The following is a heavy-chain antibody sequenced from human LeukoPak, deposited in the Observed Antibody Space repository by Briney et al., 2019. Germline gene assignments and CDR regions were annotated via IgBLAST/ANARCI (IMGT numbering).Heavy chain of an antibody. Sequence: SETLSLTCAVYGGSFSGYYWSWIRQPPGKGLEWIGEINHSGSTNYNPSLKSRVTISVDTSKNQFSLKLSSVTAADTAVYYCARQTGYYYDSSGYYYYFDYWGQGTLVTVSS. CDR1: GGSFSGYY. CDR2: INHSGST. CDR3: ARQTGYYYDSSGYYYYFDY. J-gene: IGHJ4*02. V-gene: IGHV4-34*01. D-gene: IGHD3-22*01.